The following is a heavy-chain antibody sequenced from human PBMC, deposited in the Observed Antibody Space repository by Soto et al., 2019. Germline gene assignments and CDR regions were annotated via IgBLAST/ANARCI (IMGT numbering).Heavy chain of an antibody. Sequence: ASVKVSCKSSGYTFTRYFLHWVRQAPGHGLESVGVIDPSDGYTTYRRQFQGRVTITADESTSTAYMELSSLRSEDTAVYYCARDDSYGFGYWGQGTLVTVSS. CDR3: ARDDSYGFGY. J-gene: IGHJ4*02. CDR2: IDPSDGYT. CDR1: GYTFTRYF. V-gene: IGHV1-46*01. D-gene: IGHD5-18*01.